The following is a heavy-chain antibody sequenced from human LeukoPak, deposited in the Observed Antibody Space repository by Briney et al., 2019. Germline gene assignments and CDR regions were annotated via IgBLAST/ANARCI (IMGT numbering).Heavy chain of an antibody. CDR2: ISAYNGNT. Sequence: ASVKVSCKASGYTFTGYYMHWVRQAPGQGLEWMGWISAYNGNTNYAQKLQGRVTMTTDTSTSTAYMELRSLRSDDTAVYYCARDGLRYGGNSIDYYYYGMDVWGQGTTVTVSS. CDR1: GYTFTGYY. V-gene: IGHV1-18*04. CDR3: ARDGLRYGGNSIDYYYYGMDV. D-gene: IGHD4-23*01. J-gene: IGHJ6*02.